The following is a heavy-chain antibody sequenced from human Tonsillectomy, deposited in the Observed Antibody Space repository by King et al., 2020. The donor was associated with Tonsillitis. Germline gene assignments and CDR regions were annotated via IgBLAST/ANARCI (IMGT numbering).Heavy chain of an antibody. Sequence: LQLQESGPGLVKPSETLSLTCTVSGGSISSSSYYWGWIRQPPGKGLEWIVSIYYSGSTYYNPSLKSRVTISVDTSKNQFSLKLSSVTAADTAVYYCAGRGYSYGYFDYWGQGTLVTVSS. CDR3: AGRGYSYGYFDY. CDR1: GGSISSSSYY. CDR2: IYYSGST. D-gene: IGHD5-18*01. J-gene: IGHJ4*02. V-gene: IGHV4-39*01.